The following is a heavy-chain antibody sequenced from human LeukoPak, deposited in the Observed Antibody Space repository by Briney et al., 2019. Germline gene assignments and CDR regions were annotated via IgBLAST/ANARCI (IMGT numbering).Heavy chain of an antibody. V-gene: IGHV1-18*01. Sequence: ASVKVSCKASGYTFTSYGISWVRQAPRQGLEWMGWISAYNGNTNYAQKLQGRVTMTTDTSTSTAYMELRSLRSDDTAVYYCARDRGIAVAGIFDYWGQGTLVTVSS. CDR3: ARDRGIAVAGIFDY. CDR2: ISAYNGNT. CDR1: GYTFTSYG. J-gene: IGHJ4*02. D-gene: IGHD6-19*01.